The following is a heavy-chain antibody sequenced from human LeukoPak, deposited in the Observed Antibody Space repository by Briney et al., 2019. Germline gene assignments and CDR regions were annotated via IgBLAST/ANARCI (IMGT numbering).Heavy chain of an antibody. J-gene: IGHJ4*02. CDR1: GFTFSSYW. V-gene: IGHV3-7*01. CDR3: ARVWRHYYGSGSSFDY. CDR2: IKQDGSEK. D-gene: IGHD3-10*01. Sequence: PGGSLRLSCAASGFTFSSYWMSWVRQAPGKGLEWVANIKQDGSEKYYVDSVKGRFTISRDNAKNSLYLQMNSLKAEDTAVYYCARVWRHYYGSGSSFDYWGRGTLVTVSS.